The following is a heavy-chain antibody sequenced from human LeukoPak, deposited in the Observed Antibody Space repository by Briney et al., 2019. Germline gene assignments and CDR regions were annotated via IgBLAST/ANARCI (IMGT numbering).Heavy chain of an antibody. CDR1: GGSISSYY. D-gene: IGHD6-13*01. J-gene: IGHJ5*02. CDR2: IYYSGST. Sequence: PSETLSLTCTVSGGSISSYYWSWIRQPPGKGLEWIGYIYYSGSTNYNPSLKSRVTISVDTSRNQFSLKLSSVTAADTAVYYCARARSSWPSNWFDPWGQGTLVTVSS. V-gene: IGHV4-59*12. CDR3: ARARSSWPSNWFDP.